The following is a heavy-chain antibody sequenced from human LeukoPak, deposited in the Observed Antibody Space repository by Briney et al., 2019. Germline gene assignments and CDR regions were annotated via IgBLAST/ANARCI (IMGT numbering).Heavy chain of an antibody. CDR2: ITPIFGTA. CDR1: GYTFTSYG. CDR3: ASRYSSGWRRGFDP. Sequence: ASVKVSCKASGYTFTSYGISWVRQAPGQGLEWMGGITPIFGTANYAQKFQGRVTVTADESTRTAYMELSSLRSEDTAVYYCASRYSSGWRRGFDPWGQGTLVTVSS. D-gene: IGHD6-19*01. J-gene: IGHJ5*02. V-gene: IGHV1-69*13.